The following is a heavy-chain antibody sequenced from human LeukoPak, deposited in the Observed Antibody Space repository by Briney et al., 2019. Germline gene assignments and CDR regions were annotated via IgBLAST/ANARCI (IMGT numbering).Heavy chain of an antibody. D-gene: IGHD6-19*01. CDR3: ARVGYNSGWYRL. CDR2: IYSGGNT. CDR1: GFTVSTNY. V-gene: IGHV3-66*01. Sequence: GGSLRLSCAASGFTVSTNYMSWVRQAPGKGLEWVSVIYSGGNTYYADSVKGRFTISRDNSMNTLYLQMNSLRAEDTAVYYCARVGYNSGWYRLWGQGTLVTVSS. J-gene: IGHJ4*02.